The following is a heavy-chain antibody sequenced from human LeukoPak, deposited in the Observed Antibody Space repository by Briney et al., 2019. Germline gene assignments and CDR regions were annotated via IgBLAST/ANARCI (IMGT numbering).Heavy chain of an antibody. J-gene: IGHJ4*02. CDR1: GFTFSSYE. Sequence: PGGSLRLSCAASGFTFSSYEMNWVRQAPGKGLEWVSYISSSGSTIYYADSVKGRFTISRDNAKNSLYLQMNSLRAEDTAVYYCTRGPRGYPYYFDYWGQGTLVTVSS. D-gene: IGHD5-18*01. CDR3: TRGPRGYPYYFDY. CDR2: ISSSGSTI. V-gene: IGHV3-48*03.